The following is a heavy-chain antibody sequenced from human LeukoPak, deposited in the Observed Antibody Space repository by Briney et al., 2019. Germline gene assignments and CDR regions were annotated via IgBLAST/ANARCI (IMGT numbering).Heavy chain of an antibody. CDR3: ARTYGSSELGYFDL. J-gene: IGHJ2*01. CDR2: IHYSGST. V-gene: IGHV4-59*01. CDR1: GGSISSYY. Sequence: SETLSLTCTVSGGSISSYYWSWIRQPPGKGLEWIGYIHYSGSTNYSPSLRSRLTISVDTSKNQFSLKLSSVTAADTAVYYCARTYGSSELGYFDLWGRGTLVTVSS. D-gene: IGHD6-13*01.